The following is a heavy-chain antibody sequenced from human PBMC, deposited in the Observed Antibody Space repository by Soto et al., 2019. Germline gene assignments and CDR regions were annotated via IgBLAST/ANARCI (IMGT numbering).Heavy chain of an antibody. CDR2: IYPGDSDT. J-gene: IGHJ6*02. Sequence: GESLKISCKGSGYSFTSYWIGWVRQMPGKGLEWMGIIYPGDSDTRYSPSFQGQVTISADKSISTAYLQWSSLKASDTAMYYCARPNPRYCSSTSCSDYYYGMDVWGQGTTVTVSS. V-gene: IGHV5-51*01. D-gene: IGHD2-2*01. CDR3: ARPNPRYCSSTSCSDYYYGMDV. CDR1: GYSFTSYW.